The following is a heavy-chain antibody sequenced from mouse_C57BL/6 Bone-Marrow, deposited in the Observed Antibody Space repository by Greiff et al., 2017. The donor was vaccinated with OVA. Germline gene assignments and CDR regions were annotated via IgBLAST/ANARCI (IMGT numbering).Heavy chain of an antibody. CDR2: ISDGGSYT. D-gene: IGHD2-2*01. J-gene: IGHJ1*03. V-gene: IGHV5-4*01. CDR3: ARERGVTTGWYFDG. CDR1: GFTFSSYA. Sequence: EVMLVESGGGLVQPGGSLKLSCAASGFTFSSYAMSWVRQTPEKRLEWVATISDGGSYTYYPDIVKGRFTISSDNAKNNLYLQMSHLKTEDTAMDYGARERGVTTGWYFDGWGTGTTVTVSS.